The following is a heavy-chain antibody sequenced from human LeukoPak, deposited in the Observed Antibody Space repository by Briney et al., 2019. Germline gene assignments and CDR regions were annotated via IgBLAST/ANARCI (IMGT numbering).Heavy chain of an antibody. D-gene: IGHD6-19*01. J-gene: IGHJ4*02. CDR1: GFTFSSYG. Sequence: GGSLRLSCAASGFTFSSYGMSWVRQAPGKGLEWVSAISGSGGSTYYADSVKGRFTISRDNVQNSLYLQMNSLRAEDTAVYYCAREGNSSGWYDYWGQGTLVTVSS. CDR3: AREGNSSGWYDY. V-gene: IGHV3-23*01. CDR2: ISGSGGST.